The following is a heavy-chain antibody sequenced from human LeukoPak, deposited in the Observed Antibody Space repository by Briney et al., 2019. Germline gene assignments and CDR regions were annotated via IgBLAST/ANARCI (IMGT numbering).Heavy chain of an antibody. D-gene: IGHD3-22*01. J-gene: IGHJ4*02. CDR2: IIPIFGTA. Sequence: SVKVSCKASGGTFSSYAISWVRQAPGQGLEWMGGIIPIFGTANYAQKFQGRVTITTDESTSTAYMELSSLRSEDTAVYYCAAVNYYYDSSGYARAVSGPFDYWGQGTLVTVSS. V-gene: IGHV1-69*05. CDR3: AAVNYYYDSSGYARAVSGPFDY. CDR1: GGTFSSYA.